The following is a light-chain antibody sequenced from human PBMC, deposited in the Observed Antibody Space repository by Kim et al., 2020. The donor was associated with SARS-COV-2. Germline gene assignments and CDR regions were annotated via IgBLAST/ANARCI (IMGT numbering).Light chain of an antibody. Sequence: DIQMTQSPSTLSASVGDRVSITCRASQSISSWLAWYQQKPGKAPKLLIHKASTLEGAVPSRFSGSESGTEFTLTISSLQPDDFATYDCQQYKSYPWTFGHGTKVDIK. CDR3: QQYKSYPWT. CDR1: QSISSW. V-gene: IGKV1-5*03. CDR2: KAS. J-gene: IGKJ1*01.